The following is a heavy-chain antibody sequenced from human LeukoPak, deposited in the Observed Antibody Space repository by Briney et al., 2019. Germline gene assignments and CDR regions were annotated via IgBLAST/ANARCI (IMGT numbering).Heavy chain of an antibody. V-gene: IGHV3-23*01. CDR2: ISGSGGST. CDR3: ARDYDGSGDYYYFYMDV. CDR1: GFTFSSYA. Sequence: GKSLRLSCAASGFTFSSYAMSWVRQAPGKGLEWVSAISGSGGSTYYADSVKGRFTVSRDNAKNSLYLQMNSLRPEDTAVYYCARDYDGSGDYYYFYMDVWGRGTTVTVSS. D-gene: IGHD3-10*01. J-gene: IGHJ6*03.